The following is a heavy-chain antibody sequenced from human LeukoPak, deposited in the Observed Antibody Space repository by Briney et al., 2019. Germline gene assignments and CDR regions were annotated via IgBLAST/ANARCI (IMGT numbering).Heavy chain of an antibody. CDR1: GFTFSNHW. V-gene: IGHV3-7*01. Sequence: GGSLRLSCAASGFTFSNHWMAWVRQAPGKGLEWAANIKQDGSEKYYVDSVKGRFTISRDNAKNSLFLQVNSLRVEDTAVYYCAREMATINPFDYWGQGTLVTVSS. CDR3: AREMATINPFDY. CDR2: IKQDGSEK. D-gene: IGHD5-24*01. J-gene: IGHJ4*02.